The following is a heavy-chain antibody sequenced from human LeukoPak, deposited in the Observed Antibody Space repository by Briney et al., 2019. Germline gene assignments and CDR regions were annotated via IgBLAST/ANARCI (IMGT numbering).Heavy chain of an antibody. V-gene: IGHV4-39*07. Sequence: SETLSLTCTVSGGSISSSSYYWGWIRKPPGKGLEWIGSIYHSGSTYYNPSLKSRVTILVDTSKNQFSLKLSSVTAANTAVYYCARAQDWFDPWGQGTLVTVSS. J-gene: IGHJ5*02. CDR1: GGSISSSSYY. CDR3: ARAQDWFDP. CDR2: IYHSGST.